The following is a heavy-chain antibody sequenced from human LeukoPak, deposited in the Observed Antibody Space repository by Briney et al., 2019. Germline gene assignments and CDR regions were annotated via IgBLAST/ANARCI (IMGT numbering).Heavy chain of an antibody. V-gene: IGHV4-59*01. J-gene: IGHJ5*02. Sequence: SETLSLTCTVSGGSISSYYWSWIRQPPGKGLEGIGYIYYSGSTNYNPSLKSRVTISVDTSKNQFSLKLSSVTAADTAVYYCASSIAAAGGYNWFDPWGQGTLVTVSS. D-gene: IGHD6-13*01. CDR1: GGSISSYY. CDR3: ASSIAAAGGYNWFDP. CDR2: IYYSGST.